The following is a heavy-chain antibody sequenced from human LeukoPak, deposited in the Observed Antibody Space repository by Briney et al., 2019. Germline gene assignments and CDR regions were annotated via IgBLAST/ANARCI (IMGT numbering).Heavy chain of an antibody. J-gene: IGHJ4*02. CDR1: GFTLSSFV. CDR3: AKGLSYGIDY. V-gene: IGHV3-30*02. Sequence: GGSLRLSCAASGFTLSSFVMHWVRQAPGKGLEWVAFIRYDGSDKHYADSVKGRFTMSRDNSKNTLYLQIKSLRPEDTAVYYCAKGLSYGIDYWGQGTLVTVSS. CDR2: IRYDGSDK. D-gene: IGHD3-10*01.